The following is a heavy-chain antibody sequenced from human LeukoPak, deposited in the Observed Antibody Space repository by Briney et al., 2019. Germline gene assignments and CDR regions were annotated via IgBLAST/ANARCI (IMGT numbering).Heavy chain of an antibody. V-gene: IGHV4-39*01. J-gene: IGHJ4*02. CDR1: GGSISSGYDY. D-gene: IGHD3-9*01. CDR3: ARKITYYDILAGYSNNYYFDY. Sequence: PSETLSLTCTVSGGSISSGYDYWGWIRQPPGKGLEWIGSIYYSGSTYYNPSLKSRVTISVDTSKNQFSLKLSSVTAADTAVYYCARKITYYDILAGYSNNYYFDYWGQGTLVTVSS. CDR2: IYYSGST.